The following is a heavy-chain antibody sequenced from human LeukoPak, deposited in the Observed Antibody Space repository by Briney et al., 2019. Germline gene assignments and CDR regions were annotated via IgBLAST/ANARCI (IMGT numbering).Heavy chain of an antibody. CDR1: GFTFSSYS. J-gene: IGHJ3*02. V-gene: IGHV3-21*01. CDR2: ITSSSSYI. CDR3: AKEAKLTDAFDI. D-gene: IGHD5-24*01. Sequence: PGGSLRLSCAASGFTFSSYSLNWVRQAPGKGLEWVSSITSSSSYIYYADSVKGRFTISRDNAKNSLYLQMNSLRAEDTAVYYCAKEAKLTDAFDIWGQGTMVTVSS.